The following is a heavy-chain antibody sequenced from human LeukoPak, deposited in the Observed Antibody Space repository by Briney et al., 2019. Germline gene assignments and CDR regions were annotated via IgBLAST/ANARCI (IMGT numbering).Heavy chain of an antibody. V-gene: IGHV4-34*01. CDR1: GGSFSGYY. CDR2: INHSGST. Sequence: SETLSLTCAVYGGSFSGYYWSWIRQPPGKGLEWIGEINHSGSTNYNPSLKSRVTISVDTSKNQFSLKLSSVTAADTAVYYCARARYYDFWSGYYTYFDYWGQGTLVTVSS. J-gene: IGHJ4*02. CDR3: ARARYYDFWSGYYTYFDY. D-gene: IGHD3-3*01.